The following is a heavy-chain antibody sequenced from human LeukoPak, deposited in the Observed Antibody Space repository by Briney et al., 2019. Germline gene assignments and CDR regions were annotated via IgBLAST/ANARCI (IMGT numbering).Heavy chain of an antibody. CDR2: IYSGGST. D-gene: IGHD3-10*01. J-gene: IGHJ4*02. Sequence: PGGSLRLSCAASGFTFDDYGMSWVRQAPGKGLEWVSVIYSGGSTYYADSVKGRFSISRDNSKNTLYLQMNSLRAEDTAMYYCARYGSGSRATLGHWGQGTLVTVSS. CDR3: ARYGSGSRATLGH. V-gene: IGHV3-53*01. CDR1: GFTFDDYG.